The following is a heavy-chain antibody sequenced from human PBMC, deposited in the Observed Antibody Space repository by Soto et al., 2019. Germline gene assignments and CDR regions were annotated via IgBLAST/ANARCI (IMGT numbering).Heavy chain of an antibody. Sequence: PVGSLRLSCAASGFTFSNAWMNWVRQAPGKGLEWVGRIKSKTDGGTTDYAAPVKGRFTISRDDSKNTLYLQMNSLKTEDTAVYYCTTDCSGGSCYYYYGMDVWGQGTTVTVSS. CDR1: GFTFSNAW. J-gene: IGHJ6*02. V-gene: IGHV3-15*07. CDR3: TTDCSGGSCYYYYGMDV. D-gene: IGHD2-15*01. CDR2: IKSKTDGGTT.